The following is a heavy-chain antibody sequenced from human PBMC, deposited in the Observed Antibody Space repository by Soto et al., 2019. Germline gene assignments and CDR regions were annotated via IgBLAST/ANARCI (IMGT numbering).Heavy chain of an antibody. D-gene: IGHD3-9*01. Sequence: GESLKISCKGSGYSFTSYWIGWVRQMPGKGLEWMGIIYPGDSDTRYSPSFQGQVTISADKSISTAYLQWSSLKASDTAMYYCARHSGKYYDILTGQILYYGMDVWGQGTTVTV. J-gene: IGHJ6*02. V-gene: IGHV5-51*01. CDR3: ARHSGKYYDILTGQILYYGMDV. CDR1: GYSFTSYW. CDR2: IYPGDSDT.